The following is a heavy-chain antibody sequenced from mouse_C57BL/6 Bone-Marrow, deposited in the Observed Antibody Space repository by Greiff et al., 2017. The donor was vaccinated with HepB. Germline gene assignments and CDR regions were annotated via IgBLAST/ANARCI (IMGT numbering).Heavy chain of an antibody. CDR2: ISSGGSYT. CDR3: ARRSITTVVALYYAMDY. Sequence: EVQLVESGGDLVKPGGSLKLSCAASGFTFSSYGMSWVRQTPDKRLEWVATISSGGSYTYYPDSVKGRFTISRDNAKNTLYLQMSSLKSEDTAMYYCARRSITTVVALYYAMDYWCQGTSVTVSS. V-gene: IGHV5-6*01. D-gene: IGHD1-1*01. J-gene: IGHJ4*01. CDR1: GFTFSSYG.